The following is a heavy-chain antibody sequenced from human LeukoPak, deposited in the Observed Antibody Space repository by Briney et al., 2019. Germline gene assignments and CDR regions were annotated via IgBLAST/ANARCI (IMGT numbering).Heavy chain of an antibody. CDR1: GFTFSSYS. D-gene: IGHD6-19*01. CDR2: ISSSSSTI. Sequence: GGSLRLSCAASGFTFSSYSMNWVRQAPGKGLEWVSYISSSSSTIYYADSVKGRFTISRDNVKNSLYLQMNSLRAEDTAVYYCARDDHSSGWYYNPPWPYGMDVWGQGTTVTVSS. CDR3: ARDDHSSGWYYNPPWPYGMDV. V-gene: IGHV3-48*04. J-gene: IGHJ6*02.